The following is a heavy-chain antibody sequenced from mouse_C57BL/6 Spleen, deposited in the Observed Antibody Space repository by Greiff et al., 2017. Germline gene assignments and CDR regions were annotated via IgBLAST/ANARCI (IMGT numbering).Heavy chain of an antibody. J-gene: IGHJ2*01. D-gene: IGHD1-1*01. Sequence: EVQRVESGGGLVKPGGSLKLSCAASGFTFSDYGMHWVRQAPETGLEWVAYISSGSSTIYYADTVKGRFTISRDNAKNTLFLQMTSLRSEATAMYYCARPYYYGSSYYFDYWGQGTTLTVSS. V-gene: IGHV5-17*01. CDR2: ISSGSSTI. CDR3: ARPYYYGSSYYFDY. CDR1: GFTFSDYG.